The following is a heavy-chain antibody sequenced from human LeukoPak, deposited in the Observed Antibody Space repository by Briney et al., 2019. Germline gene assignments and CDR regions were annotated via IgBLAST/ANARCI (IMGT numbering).Heavy chain of an antibody. Sequence: GGSLRLSCAASGFTFSSYGMHWVRQAPGKGLEWVAVIWYDGSNKYYADSVKGRFTISRDNSKNTLYLQMNSLRAEDTAVYYCVRELGPFTGFDCWGQGTLVTVSS. CDR3: VRELGPFTGFDC. CDR2: IWYDGSNK. D-gene: IGHD3-16*01. V-gene: IGHV3-33*01. CDR1: GFTFSSYG. J-gene: IGHJ4*02.